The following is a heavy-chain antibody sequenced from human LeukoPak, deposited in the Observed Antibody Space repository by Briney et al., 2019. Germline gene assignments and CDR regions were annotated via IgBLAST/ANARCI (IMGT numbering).Heavy chain of an antibody. V-gene: IGHV1-69*04. CDR2: IIPILGIA. CDR1: GGTFSSYA. D-gene: IGHD1-26*01. J-gene: IGHJ4*02. CDR3: ARWVYSGSYTEYFDY. Sequence: EASVKVSCKASGGTFSSYAISWVRQAPGQGLEWVGRIIPILGIANYAQKFQGRVTITADKSTSTAYMELSSLRSEDTAVYYCARWVYSGSYTEYFDYWGQGTLVTVSS.